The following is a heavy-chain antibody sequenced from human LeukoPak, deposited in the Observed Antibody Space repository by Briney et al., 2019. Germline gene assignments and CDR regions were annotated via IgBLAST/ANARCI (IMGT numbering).Heavy chain of an antibody. CDR3: ARVGKEDYYDSSGYYYSRYNWFDP. J-gene: IGHJ5*02. CDR1: GDSVSSNSAA. CDR2: TYYRSKWYN. Sequence: SQTLSLTCAISGDSVSSNSAAWNWIRQSPSRGLEWLGRTYYRSKWYNDYAVSVKSRITINTDTSKNQFSLQLNSVTPEDTAVYYCARVGKEDYYDSSGYYYSRYNWFDPWGQGTLVTVSS. V-gene: IGHV6-1*01. D-gene: IGHD3-22*01.